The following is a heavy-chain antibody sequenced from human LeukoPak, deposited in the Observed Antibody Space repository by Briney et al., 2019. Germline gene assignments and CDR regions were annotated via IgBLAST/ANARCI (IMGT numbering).Heavy chain of an antibody. CDR2: IYYSGST. CDR3: ARGPYCSSTSCYRYYYCYMDV. V-gene: IGHV4-59*01. Sequence: KPSETLSLTCTVSGGSISSYYWSWIRQPPGKGLEWIGYIYYSGSTNYNPSLKSRVTISVDTSKNQFSLKLSSVTAADTAVYYCARGPYCSSTSCYRYYYCYMDVWGKGTTVTVSS. CDR1: GGSISSYY. J-gene: IGHJ6*03. D-gene: IGHD2-2*01.